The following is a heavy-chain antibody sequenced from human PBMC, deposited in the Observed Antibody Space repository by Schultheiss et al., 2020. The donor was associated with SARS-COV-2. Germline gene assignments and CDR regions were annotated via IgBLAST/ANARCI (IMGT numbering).Heavy chain of an antibody. CDR2: ISSSSSYI. CDR1: GFTFSSYS. V-gene: IGHV3-21*04. J-gene: IGHJ4*02. Sequence: GGSLRLSCAASGFTFSSYSMNWVRQAPGKGLEWVSSISSSSSYIYYADLVKGRFTISRDNAKNSLYLQMNSLRAEDTAVYYCAKMSGLSLHLVVPAALHYWGQGTLVTVSS. CDR3: AKMSGLSLHLVVPAALHY. D-gene: IGHD2-2*01.